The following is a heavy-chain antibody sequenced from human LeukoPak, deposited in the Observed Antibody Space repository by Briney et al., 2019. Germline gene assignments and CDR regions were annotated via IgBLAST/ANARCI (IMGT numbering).Heavy chain of an antibody. CDR2: ISSSGGTT. V-gene: IGHV3-23*01. J-gene: IGHJ5*02. CDR1: GFTFSSYA. D-gene: IGHD3-10*01. Sequence: GGSLRLSCAASGFTFSSYAMSWVRQAPGKGLEWVSAISSSGGTTYYADSVKGRFTISRDNSKNTVYLQMRSLRAEDTAVYYCAKDSGFGELLGWFDPWGQGTLVTVSS. CDR3: AKDSGFGELLGWFDP.